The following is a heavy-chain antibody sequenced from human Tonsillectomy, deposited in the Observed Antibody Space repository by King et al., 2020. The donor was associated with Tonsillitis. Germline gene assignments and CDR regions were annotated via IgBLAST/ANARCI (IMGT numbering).Heavy chain of an antibody. J-gene: IGHJ4*02. CDR1: GYSFTSYW. CDR3: ARRLMYYYDSSGYSLDDY. D-gene: IGHD3-22*01. V-gene: IGHV5-51*01. CDR2: IYPGDSDT. Sequence: QLVQSGAEVKKPGESLKISCKGSGYSFTSYWIGWVRQMPGKGLEWMGIIYPGDSDTRYSPSFQGQVTISADKSISTAYLQWSILKASDTAMYYCARRLMYYYDSSGYSLDDYWGQGTLVTVSS.